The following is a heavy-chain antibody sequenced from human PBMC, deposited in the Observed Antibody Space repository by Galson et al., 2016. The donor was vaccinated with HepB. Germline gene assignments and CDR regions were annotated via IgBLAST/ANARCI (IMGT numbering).Heavy chain of an antibody. V-gene: IGHV3-23*01. D-gene: IGHD2-2*01. CDR2: FSGRGTNT. CDR1: GFTFNNSA. CDR3: AKGPSCVSATCYAAWFGLDV. J-gene: IGHJ6*02. Sequence: SLRLSCAASGFTFNNSAMNWVRQAPGKGLEWVSGFSGRGTNTYYADSVKGRFTISRDNSRNTVYLQMNSLRGEYSALSYCAKGPSCVSATCYAAWFGLDVWGQGTTVTVSS.